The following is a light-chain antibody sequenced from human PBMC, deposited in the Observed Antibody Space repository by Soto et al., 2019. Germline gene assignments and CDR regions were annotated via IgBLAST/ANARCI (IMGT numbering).Light chain of an antibody. CDR1: QSVISDF. Sequence: EIVLTQSPGTLSLSPGEMASLSCRASQSVISDFLAWYLQKRGQPPRLLIYDASKRDTGIPARFSGGGSGTAFTLTISRVEPEDSAVYYCQQYGESSYAFGQGTKLQI. CDR2: DAS. CDR3: QQYGESSYA. J-gene: IGKJ2*01. V-gene: IGKV3-20*01.